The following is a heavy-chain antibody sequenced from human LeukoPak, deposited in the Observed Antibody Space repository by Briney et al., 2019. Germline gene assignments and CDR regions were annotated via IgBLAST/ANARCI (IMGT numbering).Heavy chain of an antibody. CDR2: IWFDGSNK. J-gene: IGHJ6*02. CDR3: AKAASSSWPSYYYGMDV. V-gene: IGHV3-33*06. D-gene: IGHD6-13*01. Sequence: GGSLRLSCAASGFTFSSHAIHWVRQAPGKGLEWVAVIWFDGSNKYYVDSVKGRFTISKDNSKNTVYLQMSSLRVDDTAVYYCAKAASSSWPSYYYGMDVWGQGTTVTVSS. CDR1: GFTFSSHA.